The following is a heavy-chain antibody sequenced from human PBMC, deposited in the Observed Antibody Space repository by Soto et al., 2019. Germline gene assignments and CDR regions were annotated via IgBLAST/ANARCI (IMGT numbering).Heavy chain of an antibody. CDR2: ISDDGGST. Sequence: EVQLVESGGGLVQPGGSLRLSCAASGFTFINYWMHWVRQAPGKGLVWVSRISDDGGSTTYADSVKGRFTISRDNAKNMLYLQMNSLRAEDTAVYYCVRAGANDFWGQGTLVIVSS. D-gene: IGHD7-27*01. J-gene: IGHJ4*02. CDR1: GFTFINYW. CDR3: VRAGANDF. V-gene: IGHV3-74*01.